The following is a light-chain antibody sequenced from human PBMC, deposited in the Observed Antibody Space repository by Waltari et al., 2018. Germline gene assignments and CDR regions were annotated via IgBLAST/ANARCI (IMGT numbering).Light chain of an antibody. Sequence: DIVMNQSPDSLAVSLGEKATLNCQSSQSVLYSTNNKKYLAWYQQKPGQLPKLLIYWASTRESGVPDRCSGSESETDFTLTISSLQSEDVAVYYCQQYHTFPFTFGVVTKVEIK. J-gene: IGKJ4*01. CDR1: QSVLYSTNNKKY. CDR2: WAS. V-gene: IGKV4-1*01. CDR3: QQYHTFPFT.